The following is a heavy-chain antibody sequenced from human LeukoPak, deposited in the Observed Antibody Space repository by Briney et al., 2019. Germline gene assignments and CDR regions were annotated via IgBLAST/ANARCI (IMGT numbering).Heavy chain of an antibody. CDR3: ATPPFHDSSGS. CDR1: GFTFDDYG. J-gene: IGHJ5*02. CDR2: ISGSGGST. Sequence: GGSLRLSCAASGFTFDDYGMSWVRQAPGKGLEWVSAISGSGGSTYYADSVKGRFTISRDNSKNTLYLQMNSLRAGDTAVYYCATPPFHDSSGSWGQGTLVTVSS. D-gene: IGHD3-22*01. V-gene: IGHV3-23*01.